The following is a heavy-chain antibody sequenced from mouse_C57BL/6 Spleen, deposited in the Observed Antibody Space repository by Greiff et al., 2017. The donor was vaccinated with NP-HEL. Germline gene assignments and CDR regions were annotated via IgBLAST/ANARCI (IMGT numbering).Heavy chain of an antibody. CDR2: IYPGSGNT. Sequence: QVQLKESGAELVRPGASVKLSCKASGYTFTDYYINWVKQRPGQGLEWIARIYPGSGNTYYNEKFKGKATLTAEKSSSTAYMQLSSLTSEDSAVYFCARDDGYASFAYWGQGTLVTVSA. CDR3: ARDDGYASFAY. D-gene: IGHD2-3*01. V-gene: IGHV1-76*01. J-gene: IGHJ3*01. CDR1: GYTFTDYY.